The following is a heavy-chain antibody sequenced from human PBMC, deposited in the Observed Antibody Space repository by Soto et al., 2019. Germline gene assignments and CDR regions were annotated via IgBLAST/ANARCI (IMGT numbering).Heavy chain of an antibody. J-gene: IGHJ3*01. CDR1: GFTFSDYY. Sequence: GGSLRLSCAASGFTFSDYYMSWIRQAPGKGLEWVSYISSSSSYTNYADSVKGRFTISRDNTKNSQFLQMNGLRAEDTAVYYCLKAASADAFDLWGRGTMVTVSS. V-gene: IGHV3-11*06. CDR3: LKAASADAFDL. D-gene: IGHD2-15*01. CDR2: ISSSSSYT.